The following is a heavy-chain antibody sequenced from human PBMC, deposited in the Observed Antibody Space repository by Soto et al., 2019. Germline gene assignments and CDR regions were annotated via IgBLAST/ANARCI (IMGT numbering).Heavy chain of an antibody. V-gene: IGHV1-46*01. CDR3: ARVPQAGYSGYDYPLGYYYGMDV. J-gene: IGHJ6*02. CDR1: GYTFTSYY. Sequence: GASVKVSCKASGYTFTSYYMHWVRQAPGQGLEWMGIINPSGGSTSYAQKFQGRVTMTRDTSTSTVYMELSSLRSEDTAVYYCARVPQAGYSGYDYPLGYYYGMDVWGQGTTVTVSS. D-gene: IGHD5-12*01. CDR2: INPSGGST.